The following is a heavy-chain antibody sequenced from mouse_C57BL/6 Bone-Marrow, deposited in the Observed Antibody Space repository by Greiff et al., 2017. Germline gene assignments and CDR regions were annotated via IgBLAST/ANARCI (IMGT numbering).Heavy chain of an antibody. J-gene: IGHJ2*01. Sequence: QVQLKESGAELARPGASVTLSCKASGYTFTSYGISWVKQRTGQGLEWIGEIYPRSGNTYYNEKFKGKATLTADKSSCAAYMELRSLTSEAAAVYVCSRRGDCGGYGGQGNALTVSS. D-gene: IGHD3-3*01. V-gene: IGHV1-81*01. CDR1: GYTFTSYG. CDR3: SRRGDCGGY. CDR2: IYPRSGNT.